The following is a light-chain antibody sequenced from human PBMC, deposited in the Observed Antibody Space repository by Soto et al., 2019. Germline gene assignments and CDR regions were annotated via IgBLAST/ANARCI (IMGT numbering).Light chain of an antibody. J-gene: IGLJ1*01. CDR2: EVT. CDR1: SSDVGAYNS. V-gene: IGLV2-8*01. CDR3: SSQAASNRLV. Sequence: LTQPPSASGSRGQSVTISCTGTSSDVGAYNSVSWYQYYPGKAPKLIIYEVTKRPSGVPTRFSGSKSGNTASLTVSGLQADDEADYYCSSQAASNRLVFGNGTKVTV.